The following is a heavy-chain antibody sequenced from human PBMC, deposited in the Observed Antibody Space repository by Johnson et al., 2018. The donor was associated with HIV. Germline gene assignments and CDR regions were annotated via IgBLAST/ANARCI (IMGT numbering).Heavy chain of an antibody. CDR3: ARACRDGYTWDVYDI. D-gene: IGHD5-24*01. Sequence: VQLVESGGGLVQPGGSLRLSCAASGFTVSSNYMSWVRQAPGKGLEWVSVIYSGGSTYYADSVKGRFIISRGNSKNTRYLQMNILRAEDTAVYYCARACRDGYTWDVYDIWGQGTMGTVSS. CDR1: GFTVSSNY. CDR2: IYSGGST. V-gene: IGHV3-66*01. J-gene: IGHJ3*02.